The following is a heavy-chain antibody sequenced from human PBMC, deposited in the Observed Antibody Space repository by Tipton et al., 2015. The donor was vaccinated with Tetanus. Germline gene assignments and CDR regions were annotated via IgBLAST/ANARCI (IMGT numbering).Heavy chain of an antibody. Sequence: TLSLTCTVSGGSISSGGYYWTWIRQRPGKGLEWIGGIYSFGITYYHPSLKGRVTISMDTSKNQFSLDLNSVTAADTAVYYCARDQARGSRGWNYFDYWGQGALVPVSS. D-gene: IGHD1-26*01. V-gene: IGHV4-31*03. CDR1: GGSISSGGYY. J-gene: IGHJ4*02. CDR2: IYSFGIT. CDR3: ARDQARGSRGWNYFDY.